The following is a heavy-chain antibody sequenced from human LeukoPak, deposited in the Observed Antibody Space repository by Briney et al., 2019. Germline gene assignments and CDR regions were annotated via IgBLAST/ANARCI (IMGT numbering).Heavy chain of an antibody. CDR3: ARTKEMASISYFDS. J-gene: IGHJ4*02. Sequence: PGGSLRLSCAASGFTFSSYWMSWVRQAPGKGLEWVSYIDSSGSNIHYADSVKGRFTISRDNAKNSLYLQMNSLRAEDTAVYYCARTKEMASISYFDSWGQGTLVTVSS. D-gene: IGHD5-24*01. CDR1: GFTFSSYW. V-gene: IGHV3-48*04. CDR2: IDSSGSNI.